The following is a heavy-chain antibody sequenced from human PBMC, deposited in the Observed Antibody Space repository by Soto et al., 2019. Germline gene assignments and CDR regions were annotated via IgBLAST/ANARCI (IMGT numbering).Heavy chain of an antibody. D-gene: IGHD6-13*01. CDR2: IYATGNT. CDR1: GGSITSSFY. J-gene: IGHJ6*02. Sequence: QLQLQESGPGLVKPSETLSLTCTVSGGSITSSFYWGWIRQPPGKGLEWIGSIYATGNTYYNPSLKGRVPISPATSKNTFSLNLISVTAADPSVYYCRSSTRYSTDVWGQGATVTVSS. CDR3: RSSTRYSTDV. V-gene: IGHV4-39*01.